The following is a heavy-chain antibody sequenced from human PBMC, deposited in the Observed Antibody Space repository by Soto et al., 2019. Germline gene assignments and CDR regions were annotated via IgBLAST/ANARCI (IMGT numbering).Heavy chain of an antibody. Sequence: SETLSLTCAVSGDSINSSHWWNWVRQPPGKGLELIGKISHSGSTNYNPSLTSRVNKSVDKSKNHFSLKLSSVTAADTAVYYCARVGGPYYYDSSGYYFDYWGQGTLVTVSS. CDR2: ISHSGST. V-gene: IGHV4-4*02. CDR3: ARVGGPYYYDSSGYYFDY. D-gene: IGHD3-22*01. CDR1: GDSINSSHW. J-gene: IGHJ4*02.